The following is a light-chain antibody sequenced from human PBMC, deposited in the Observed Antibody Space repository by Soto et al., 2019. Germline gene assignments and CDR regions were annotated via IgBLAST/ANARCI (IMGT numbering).Light chain of an antibody. J-gene: IGKJ1*01. V-gene: IGKV3-20*01. CDR1: QSVRSSF. Sequence: ESVLTQSPGTLSWSPGDRATLSCRASQSVRSSFLAWYQLKPGQAPRLLIYGASSRATGIPDRFSGSGSGTDFTLTISRLEPEDFAVYYCQQYDSSPWTFGQGTKVEIK. CDR3: QQYDSSPWT. CDR2: GAS.